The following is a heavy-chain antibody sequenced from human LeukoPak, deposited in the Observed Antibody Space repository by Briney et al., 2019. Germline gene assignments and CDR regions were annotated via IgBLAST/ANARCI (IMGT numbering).Heavy chain of an antibody. V-gene: IGHV4-59*01. J-gene: IGHJ4*02. CDR3: ARDGDSSGWFFDY. D-gene: IGHD6-19*01. CDR2: ISYSGST. Sequence: TSETLSLTCTVSGGSISSYYWSWIRQPPGKGLEWIGYISYSGSTNYNPSLKSRVTISLDTSKNQFSLKLSSVTAADTAVYYCARDGDSSGWFFDYWGQGTLVAVSS. CDR1: GGSISSYY.